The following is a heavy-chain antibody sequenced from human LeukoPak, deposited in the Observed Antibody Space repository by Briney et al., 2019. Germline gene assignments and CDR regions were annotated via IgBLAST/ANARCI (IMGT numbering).Heavy chain of an antibody. CDR1: GFTFSSYW. Sequence: GGSLRLSCVASGFTFSSYWMSWVRQAPGKGLEWVANIKQDGSEKYYVDSVKGRFTISRDNAKNSLYLQMNSLRAEDTAVYYCAREAGIPPSTQQWPTSVDYWGRGTLVTVSS. CDR3: AREAGIPPSTQQWPTSVDY. CDR2: IKQDGSEK. V-gene: IGHV3-7*05. J-gene: IGHJ4*02. D-gene: IGHD5-18*01.